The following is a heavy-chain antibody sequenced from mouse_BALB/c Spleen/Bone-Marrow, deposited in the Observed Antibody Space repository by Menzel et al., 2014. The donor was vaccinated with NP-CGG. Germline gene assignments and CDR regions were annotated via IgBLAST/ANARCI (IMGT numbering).Heavy chain of an antibody. CDR2: SRNKANGYTT. D-gene: IGHD2-4*01. V-gene: IGHV7-3*02. CDR3: AREINYDSYWYFDV. J-gene: IGHJ1*01. Sequence: EVKLLESGGGLAQPGGSLRISCTTSGYTFTDYYMNWVRQPQGKTLEWLGFSRNKANGYTTEYSAYVKGRFTISRDNSQCSPYLQMNTLRAEDSAAYYCAREINYDSYWYFDVWGAGTTVTVSS. CDR1: GYTFTDYY.